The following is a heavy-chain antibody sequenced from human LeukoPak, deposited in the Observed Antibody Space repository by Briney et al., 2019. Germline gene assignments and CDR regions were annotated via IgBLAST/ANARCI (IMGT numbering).Heavy chain of an antibody. D-gene: IGHD3-3*01. CDR2: IFYSGSN. Sequence: SETLSLTCTASGGSITSTTYSWGWIRQPPGTGLEWFGSIFYSGSNYYNPSLKSRVTISVDTSKTQFPLRLSPVTAAATAVYYCARHFSLWYFDLWGRGTLVTVSS. J-gene: IGHJ2*01. CDR1: GGSITSTTYS. CDR3: ARHFSLWYFDL. V-gene: IGHV4-39*01.